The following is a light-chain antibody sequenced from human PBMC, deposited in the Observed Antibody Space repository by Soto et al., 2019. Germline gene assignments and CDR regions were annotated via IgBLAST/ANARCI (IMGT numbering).Light chain of an antibody. V-gene: IGKV3-20*01. CDR2: GAS. CDR1: QSVSSNY. Sequence: ESVLSQSPVTLSLSPGERATLSYRASQSVSSNYVAWFHQKPGQAPRLLIYGASSRATGVPDRFSASGSGTDFTLTISRLEPEDFAVYYCQQFSSYPLTFGGGTKVDIK. CDR3: QQFSSYPLT. J-gene: IGKJ4*01.